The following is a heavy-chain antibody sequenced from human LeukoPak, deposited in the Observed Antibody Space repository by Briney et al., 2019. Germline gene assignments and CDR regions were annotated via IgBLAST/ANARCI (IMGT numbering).Heavy chain of an antibody. CDR3: AKAGCTSTSCYNNN. D-gene: IGHD2-2*02. J-gene: IGHJ4*02. Sequence: GGSLRLSCAASGFILSTYAMSWVRQAPGKRLEWVSVISWSGDNTYYADSVKGRFTISRDNSKNTLYLQMNSLRAEDTALYYCAKAGCTSTSCYNNNWGQGTLVTVSS. V-gene: IGHV3-23*01. CDR1: GFILSTYA. CDR2: ISWSGDNT.